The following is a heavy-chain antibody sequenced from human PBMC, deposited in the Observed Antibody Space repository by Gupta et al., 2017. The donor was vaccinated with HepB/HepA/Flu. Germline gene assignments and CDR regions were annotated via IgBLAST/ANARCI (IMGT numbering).Heavy chain of an antibody. J-gene: IGHJ4*02. D-gene: IGHD3-22*01. CDR2: IYYSGST. Sequence: QVQLQESGPGLVKPSETLSLTCTVSGGSISSYYWSWIRQPPGKGLEWIGYIYYSGSTNYNPSLKSRVTISVDTSKNQFSLKLSSVTAADTAVYYCARHPEDDSSGDDYAPQSYYFDYWGQGTLVTVYS. CDR3: ARHPEDDSSGDDYAPQSYYFDY. CDR1: GGSISSYY. V-gene: IGHV4-59*08.